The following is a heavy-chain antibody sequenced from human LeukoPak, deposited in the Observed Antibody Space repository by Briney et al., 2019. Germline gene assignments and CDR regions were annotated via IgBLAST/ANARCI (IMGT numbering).Heavy chain of an antibody. D-gene: IGHD2-2*01. CDR1: GGSISSGSYY. CDR2: IYTSGST. Sequence: SQTLSLTCTVSGGSISSGSYYWSWVRQPAGKGLEWIGRIYTSGSTNYNPSLKSRVTISVDTSKNQFSLKLSSVTAADTAVYYCARVRTYCSSTSCLNGDYYYYMDVWGKGTTVTVSS. V-gene: IGHV4-61*02. CDR3: ARVRTYCSSTSCLNGDYYYYMDV. J-gene: IGHJ6*03.